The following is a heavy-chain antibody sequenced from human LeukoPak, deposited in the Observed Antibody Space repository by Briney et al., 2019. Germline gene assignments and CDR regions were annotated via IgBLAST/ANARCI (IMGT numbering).Heavy chain of an antibody. D-gene: IGHD3-10*02. J-gene: IGHJ4*02. V-gene: IGHV3-23*01. CDR2: ISGSGGST. CDR3: AKVPASYYVSAPFNY. Sequence: GGSLRLSCAASGLTFSSYAMSWVRQAPGKGLEWVSAISGSGGSTYYAASVKGGFTISRDNPRNTLYLQMTSLTAQDTAVYYCAKVPASYYVSAPFNYWGQGTLVTVSS. CDR1: GLTFSSYA.